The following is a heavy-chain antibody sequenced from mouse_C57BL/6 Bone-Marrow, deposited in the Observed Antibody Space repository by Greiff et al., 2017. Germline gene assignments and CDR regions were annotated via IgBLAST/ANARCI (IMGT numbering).Heavy chain of an antibody. CDR2: IDPENGDT. J-gene: IGHJ1*03. CDR1: GFNIKDDY. CDR3: TTFYGSSYLRYFDV. V-gene: IGHV14-4*01. Sequence: VQLQQSGAELVRPGASVKLSCTASGFNIKDDYMHWVKQRPEQGLEWIGWIDPENGDTEYASKFQGKATITADTSSNTAYLQPSSLTSEDTAVYYCTTFYGSSYLRYFDVWGTGTTVTVSS. D-gene: IGHD1-1*01.